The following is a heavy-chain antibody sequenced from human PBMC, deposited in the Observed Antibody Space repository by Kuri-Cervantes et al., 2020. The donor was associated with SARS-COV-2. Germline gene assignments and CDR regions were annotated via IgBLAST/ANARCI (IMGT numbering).Heavy chain of an antibody. Sequence: SETLSLTCTVSGGSISSSSYYWGWIRQPPGKGLEWIGSIYYSGSTYYSPSLKSRVTISVDTSKNQFSLKLSSVTAADTAVYYCATHDFWSGSTFDYWGQGTLVTVSS. CDR2: IYYSGST. V-gene: IGHV4-39*01. CDR1: GGSISSSSYY. CDR3: ATHDFWSGSTFDY. D-gene: IGHD3-3*01. J-gene: IGHJ4*02.